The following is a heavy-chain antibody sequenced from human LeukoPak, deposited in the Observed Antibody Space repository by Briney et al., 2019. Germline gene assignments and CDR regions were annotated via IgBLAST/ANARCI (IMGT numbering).Heavy chain of an antibody. J-gene: IGHJ4*02. CDR2: INPNSGGT. Sequence: ASVKVSCKASGYTFTGYYMHWVRQAPGQGLEWMGQINPNSGGTNYAQKFQGRVTMTRDTSISTAYMELSRLRSDDTAVYYCARDLRGRFWSGYSYYFDYWGQGTLVAVSS. D-gene: IGHD3-3*01. V-gene: IGHV1-2*06. CDR3: ARDLRGRFWSGYSYYFDY. CDR1: GYTFTGYY.